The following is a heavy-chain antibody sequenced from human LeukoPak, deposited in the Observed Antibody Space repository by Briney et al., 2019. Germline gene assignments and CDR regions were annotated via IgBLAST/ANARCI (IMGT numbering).Heavy chain of an antibody. V-gene: IGHV3-23*01. CDR2: ISGSGGST. Sequence: GGSLRLSCAASGFTFSAYAMHWVRQTPGRGLEWVAAISGSGGSTYYADSVKGRFTISRDNSKNTLYLQMNSLRAEDTAVYYCAELGITMIGGVWGKGTTVTISS. D-gene: IGHD3-10*02. CDR3: AELGITMIGGV. J-gene: IGHJ6*04. CDR1: GFTFSAYA.